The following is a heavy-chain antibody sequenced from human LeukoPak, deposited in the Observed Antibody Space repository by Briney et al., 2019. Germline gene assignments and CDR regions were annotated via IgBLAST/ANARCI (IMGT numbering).Heavy chain of an antibody. CDR2: IKQDGSEK. CDR3: AGDVDTAMGDY. V-gene: IGHV3-7*01. CDR1: GFTFSSYW. Sequence: GGSLRLSCAASGFTFSSYWMSWVRQAPGKGLEWVANIKQDGSEKYYVDSVKGRFTISRDNAKNSLYLQMNSLRAGDTAVYYCAGDVDTAMGDYWGQGTLVTVSS. D-gene: IGHD5-18*01. J-gene: IGHJ4*02.